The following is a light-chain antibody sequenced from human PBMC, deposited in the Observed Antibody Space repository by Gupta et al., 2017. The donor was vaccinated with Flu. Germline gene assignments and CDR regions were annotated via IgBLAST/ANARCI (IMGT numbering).Light chain of an antibody. CDR1: SGSIATNH. J-gene: IGLJ2*01. CDR2: EDN. V-gene: IGLV6-57*01. CDR3: QYYISNSVV. Sequence: NFMLTQPHSMSESPGKTVIISCTRSSGSIATNHVQWYQQRPGSSPTIVIYEDNHRPSGVPDRFSGSIYGSSTSVSITISELEAEDESYYYSQYYISNSVVFGGGTTLTVL.